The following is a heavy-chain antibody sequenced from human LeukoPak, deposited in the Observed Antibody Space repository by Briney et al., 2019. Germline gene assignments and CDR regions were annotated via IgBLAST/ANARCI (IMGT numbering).Heavy chain of an antibody. D-gene: IGHD4-17*01. CDR2: IYSSGST. CDR3: ARGTYGYYMDV. V-gene: IGHV4-59*08. Sequence: PSETLSLTCTVSGGSISSYYWSWIRQPPGKGLEWIGYIYSSGSTNYNPSLESRVTISEDTSKNQFSLKLSSVTAADTAVYFCARGTYGYYMDVWGKGTTVTVSS. CDR1: GGSISSYY. J-gene: IGHJ6*03.